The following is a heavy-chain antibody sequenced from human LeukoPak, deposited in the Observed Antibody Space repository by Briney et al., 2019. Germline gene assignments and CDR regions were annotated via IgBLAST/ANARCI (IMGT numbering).Heavy chain of an antibody. D-gene: IGHD2-15*01. Sequence: GGSLRLSCTTSGFTFNNFAMSWVRQAPGKGPEWVSALSNNAAATYYADSVKGRFTISRDNSKNTLYLQMNSLRADDTAIYYCAKESPYSSPRNYYFDYWGQGALVTVSS. CDR1: GFTFNNFA. V-gene: IGHV3-23*01. CDR3: AKESPYSSPRNYYFDY. J-gene: IGHJ4*02. CDR2: LSNNAAAT.